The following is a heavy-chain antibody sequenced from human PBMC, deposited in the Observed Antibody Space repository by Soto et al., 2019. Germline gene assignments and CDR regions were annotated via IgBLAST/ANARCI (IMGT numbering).Heavy chain of an antibody. Sequence: GGSLRLSCAASGFTFSSYAMSWVRQAPGKGLEWVSAISGSGGSTYYADSVKGRFTISRDNSKNTLYLQMNSLRAEDTAVYYCAKEVRLRYIDWSTTDAFDIWGQGTMVTVSS. CDR3: AKEVRLRYIDWSTTDAFDI. D-gene: IGHD3-9*01. CDR2: ISGSGGST. J-gene: IGHJ3*02. V-gene: IGHV3-23*01. CDR1: GFTFSSYA.